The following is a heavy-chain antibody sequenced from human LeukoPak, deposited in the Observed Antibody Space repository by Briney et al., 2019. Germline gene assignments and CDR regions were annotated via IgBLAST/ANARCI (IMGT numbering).Heavy chain of an antibody. Sequence: PSETLSLTCTVSGGSISSSSYYWGWIRQPPGKGLEWIGEIYHSGSTNYNPSLKSRVTISVDKSKNQFSLKLSSVTAADTAVYYCAHRLKYSSSWYAPGGWFDPWGQGTLVTVSS. CDR1: GGSISSSSYY. CDR2: IYHSGST. CDR3: AHRLKYSSSWYAPGGWFDP. J-gene: IGHJ5*02. D-gene: IGHD6-13*01. V-gene: IGHV4-39*07.